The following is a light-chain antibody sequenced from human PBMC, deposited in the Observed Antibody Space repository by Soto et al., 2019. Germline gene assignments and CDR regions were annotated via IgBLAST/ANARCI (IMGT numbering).Light chain of an antibody. V-gene: IGKV1-5*01. CDR2: DVF. J-gene: IGKJ2*01. CDR3: QQYHSFSFT. CDR1: QSITYW. Sequence: SVGDRVTITCRASQSITYWLAWYQQKPGRAPKLLIYDVFNLQSGVPSRFSGSGSGTEFTLTISSLQPDDSATYYCQQYHSFSFTFGQGTKVDIK.